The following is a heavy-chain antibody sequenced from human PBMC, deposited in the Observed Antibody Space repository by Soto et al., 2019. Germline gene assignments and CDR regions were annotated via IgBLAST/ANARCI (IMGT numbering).Heavy chain of an antibody. V-gene: IGHV3-23*01. D-gene: IGHD3-22*01. CDR1: GSTFSSYA. CDR3: AKATLVVVVIHEFDY. Sequence: GGSLRLSCAASGSTFSSYAMNWVRQAPGKGLEWVSAVSGDGGSTFYADSVKGRFTISRDNSKNTLYLQMDNVRAEDTAVYYCAKATLVVVVIHEFDYWGQGTLVTVSS. J-gene: IGHJ4*02. CDR2: VSGDGGST.